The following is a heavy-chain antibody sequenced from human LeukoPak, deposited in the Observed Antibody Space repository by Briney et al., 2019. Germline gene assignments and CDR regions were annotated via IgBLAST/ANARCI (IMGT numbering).Heavy chain of an antibody. CDR2: IYTSGST. CDR1: GGSISSYY. J-gene: IGHJ5*02. V-gene: IGHV4-4*07. CDR3: ARVYTDYYGSGSYYNVHNWFDP. Sequence: RSETLSLTCTVSGGSISSYYWSWIRQPAGKGLEWIGRIYTSGSTNYNPSLKSRVTMSVDTSKNQFSLKLSSVTAADTAVYYCARVYTDYYGSGSYYNVHNWFDPWGQGTLVTVSS. D-gene: IGHD3-10*01.